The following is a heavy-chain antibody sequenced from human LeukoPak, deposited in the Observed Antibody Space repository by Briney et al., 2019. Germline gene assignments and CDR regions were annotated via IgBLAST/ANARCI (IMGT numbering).Heavy chain of an antibody. CDR2: IYPGDSDT. CDR1: GYSFTSYW. D-gene: IGHD1-26*01. J-gene: IGHJ4*02. V-gene: IGHV5-51*01. Sequence: GESLKISCKGSGYSFTSYWIGWVRQMPGRGLEWMGIIYPGDSDTRYSPSFQAQVTISADKSISTAYLRLSRLTASDTAMYYCATSYSGADFDYWGQGTLVTVSS. CDR3: ATSYSGADFDY.